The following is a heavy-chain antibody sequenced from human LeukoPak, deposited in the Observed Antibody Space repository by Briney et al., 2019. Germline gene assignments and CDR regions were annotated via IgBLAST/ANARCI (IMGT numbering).Heavy chain of an antibody. CDR2: IIPIFGTA. V-gene: IGHV1-69*13. Sequence: SVKVSCKASGGTFSSYAISWVRQAPGQGLEWMGGIIPIFGTANYAQKFQGRVTITADESTSTAYMELRSLRSDDTAVYYCARAFGGSGYYTDYYYYGMDVWGQGTTVTVSS. D-gene: IGHD3-3*01. CDR1: GGTFSSYA. CDR3: ARAFGGSGYYTDYYYYGMDV. J-gene: IGHJ6*02.